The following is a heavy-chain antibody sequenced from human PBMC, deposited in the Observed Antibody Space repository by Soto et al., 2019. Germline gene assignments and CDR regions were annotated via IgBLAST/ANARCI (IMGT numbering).Heavy chain of an antibody. CDR1: GGSFSGYY. CDR2: INHSGST. J-gene: IGHJ6*03. CDR3: ARGGLRVRDGSGSYRRSYYYMDV. Sequence: PSETMSLTSAVYGGSFSGYYWSWIRPPPGKGLEWIGEINHSGSTNYNPSLKSRVTISVDTSKNQFSLKLSSVTAADTAVYYCARGGLRVRDGSGSYRRSYYYMDVWGKGTTVTVSS. V-gene: IGHV4-34*01. D-gene: IGHD3-10*01.